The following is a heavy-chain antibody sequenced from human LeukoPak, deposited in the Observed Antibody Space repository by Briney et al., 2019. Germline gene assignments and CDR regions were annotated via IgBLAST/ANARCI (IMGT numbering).Heavy chain of an antibody. J-gene: IGHJ4*02. CDR1: GGSISSSSYY. CDR3: ASGESIVVVTAPYWPFDY. V-gene: IGHV4-39*01. D-gene: IGHD2-21*02. Sequence: SETLSLTCTVSGGSISSSSYYWGWIRQPPGKGLEWIGSIYYSGSTYYNPSLKSRVTISVDTSKNQFSLKLSSVTAADTAVYYYASGESIVVVTAPYWPFDYWGQGTLVTVSS. CDR2: IYYSGST.